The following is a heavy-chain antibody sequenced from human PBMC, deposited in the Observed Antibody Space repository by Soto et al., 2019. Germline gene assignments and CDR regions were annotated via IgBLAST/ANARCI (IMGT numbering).Heavy chain of an antibody. D-gene: IGHD3-3*01. CDR3: ASCERFPRVGVDYYALDV. CDR1: GFTINRND. J-gene: IGHJ6*02. V-gene: IGHV3-30*03. CDR2: MSFDGNHQ. Sequence: QVHLVESGGGVVQPGGSLRLSGAASGFTINRNDMYWVRQAPGKGLEWVAVMSFDGNHQHYADSVKGRFTISRDNSKNTLSLEMNSLRRDDTAVYYCASCERFPRVGVDYYALDVWGQGTTVIVSS.